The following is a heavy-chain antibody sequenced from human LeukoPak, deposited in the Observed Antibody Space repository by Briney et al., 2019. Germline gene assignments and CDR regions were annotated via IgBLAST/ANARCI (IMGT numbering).Heavy chain of an antibody. D-gene: IGHD3-10*01. J-gene: IGHJ4*02. CDR2: INQDGSEK. Sequence: PGGSLRLSCAASGFTFTTYWMGWVRQAPGKGLEWVANINQDGSEKYYVDSVKGRFTISRDNAKNSLYLQMNSLRAEDTAVYYCAREGFGETLDYWGQGTLVTVSS. CDR3: AREGFGETLDY. V-gene: IGHV3-7*01. CDR1: GFTFTTYW.